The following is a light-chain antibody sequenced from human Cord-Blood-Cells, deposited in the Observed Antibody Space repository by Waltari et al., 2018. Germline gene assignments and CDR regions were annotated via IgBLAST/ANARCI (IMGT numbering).Light chain of an antibody. CDR2: EGS. CDR1: SSYGGSYKL. CDR3: CSYAGSSTYV. V-gene: IGLV2-23*01. Sequence: QSALTQPASVSGSPGQSIPISCTGTSSYGGSYKLVSWYQQHPGKAPKPMIYEGSKRPSGVSNRFSGSKSGNTASLTISGLQAEDEADYYCCSYAGSSTYVFGTGTKVTVL. J-gene: IGLJ1*01.